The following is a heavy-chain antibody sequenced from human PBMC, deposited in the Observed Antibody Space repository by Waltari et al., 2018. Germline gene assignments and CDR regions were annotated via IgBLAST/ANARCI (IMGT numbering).Heavy chain of an antibody. Sequence: EVQLVESGGGLVKPGGSLRLSCAASGFVFTYAWMSWVRQAPGKGLEWVGRIQTKTEGWTIHYTAPVKGRFTISRDDSKSTVYLQMKSLKIEDTGVYFCTTGTWTQSDRWGQGTLVTVSS. CDR3: TTGTWTQSDR. CDR2: IQTKTEGWTI. V-gene: IGHV3-15*01. CDR1: GFVFTYAW. J-gene: IGHJ5*02. D-gene: IGHD3-10*01.